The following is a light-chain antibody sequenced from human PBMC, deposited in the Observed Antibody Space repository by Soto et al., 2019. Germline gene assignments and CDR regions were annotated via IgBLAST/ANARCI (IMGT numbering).Light chain of an antibody. CDR3: SSFTGPTTLDV. V-gene: IGLV2-14*03. Sequence: QSALTQPASVSGSPGQSVTISCTGTSSDVGAYKYVSWYQKHPGKAPKLMIYGVSNRPSGVSNRFSGSKSGNTAFLTISVLLPEDEADYYCSSFTGPTTLDVFGTGTQLTVL. CDR2: GVS. J-gene: IGLJ1*01. CDR1: SSDVGAYKY.